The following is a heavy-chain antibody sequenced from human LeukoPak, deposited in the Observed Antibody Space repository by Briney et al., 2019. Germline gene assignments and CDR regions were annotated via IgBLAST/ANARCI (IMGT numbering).Heavy chain of an antibody. CDR3: ARDDDKNWFDP. Sequence: GGSLRLSCAASGFTFSSYSMNWVRQAPGKGLVWVSYISYSSSTIYYADSVEGRFTISRDNAKNSLYLQMNSLRAEDTAVYYCARDDDKNWFDPWGQGTLVTVSS. J-gene: IGHJ5*02. CDR1: GFTFSSYS. D-gene: IGHD3-9*01. CDR2: ISYSSSTI. V-gene: IGHV3-48*01.